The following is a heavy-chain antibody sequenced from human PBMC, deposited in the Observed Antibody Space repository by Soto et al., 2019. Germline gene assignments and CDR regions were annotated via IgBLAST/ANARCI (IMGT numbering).Heavy chain of an antibody. V-gene: IGHV1-18*01. Sequence: QIQLVQSGTEVREPGASAKVSCKTSGYTFTNNDVCWVRQAPGQGLEWMGWISPYSGKTNYARKFRGRXTXTAXTSTSTVYMQLGSLTSDDTAVYYCAREGLLLLPDYWGQGTLVTVSS. CDR1: GYTFTNND. D-gene: IGHD3-22*01. CDR3: AREGLLLLPDY. CDR2: ISPYSGKT. J-gene: IGHJ4*02.